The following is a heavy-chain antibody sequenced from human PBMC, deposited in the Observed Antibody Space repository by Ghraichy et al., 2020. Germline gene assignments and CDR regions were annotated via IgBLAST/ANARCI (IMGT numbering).Heavy chain of an antibody. CDR2: INHSGST. CDR1: GGSFSGYY. CDR3: ARGRVGKSTMIVVVISYVSPRQSRNSGYYFDY. Sequence: SETLSLTCAVYGGSFSGYYWSWIRQPPGKGLEWIGEINHSGSTNYNPSLKSRVTISVDTSKNQFSLKLSSVTAADTAVYYCARGRVGKSTMIVVVISYVSPRQSRNSGYYFDYWGQGTLVTVSS. D-gene: IGHD3-22*01. V-gene: IGHV4-34*01. J-gene: IGHJ4*02.